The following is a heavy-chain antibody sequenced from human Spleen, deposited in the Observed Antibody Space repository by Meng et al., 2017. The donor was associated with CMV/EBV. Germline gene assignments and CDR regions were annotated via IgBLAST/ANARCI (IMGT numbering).Heavy chain of an antibody. V-gene: IGHV3-7*01. CDR2: INQDGSEK. D-gene: IGHD4-17*01. CDR1: GFPFSRYW. J-gene: IGHJ2*01. Sequence: ASGFPFSRYWMSWVRQAPGKGLEWVANINQDGSEKYYVDSVKGRFTISRDIAKHSLYLQMDILRAEDTAVYYCARGGVYYGRWYFDLWGRGTLVTVSS. CDR3: ARGGVYYGRWYFDL.